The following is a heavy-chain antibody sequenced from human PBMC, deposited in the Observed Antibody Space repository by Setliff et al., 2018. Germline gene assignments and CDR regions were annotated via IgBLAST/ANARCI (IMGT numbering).Heavy chain of an antibody. CDR1: GYIFSDHY. CDR3: AAYLGSDPMSNWFDL. Sequence: ASVKVSCKASGYIFSDHYMHWVRQAPGQGLEWMGWINSTSGGTNSAQKFQDRITMTRDTSISTVYMELTRLRFDDTAVYYCAAYLGSDPMSNWFDLWGQGTLVTVS. J-gene: IGHJ5*02. V-gene: IGHV1-2*02. CDR2: INSTSGGT. D-gene: IGHD5-12*01.